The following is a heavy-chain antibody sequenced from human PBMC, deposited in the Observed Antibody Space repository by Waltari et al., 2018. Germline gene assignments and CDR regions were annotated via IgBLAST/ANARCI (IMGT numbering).Heavy chain of an antibody. Sequence: EVQLVESGGGLVQPGRSLSLSCAASGFTFADYAMHWVRQAPGKGLEWVSGISWNSGSIGYADSVKGRFTISRDNAKNSLYLQMNSLRAEDTALYYCAKDGTATSAFDYWGQGTLVTVSS. V-gene: IGHV3-9*01. D-gene: IGHD1-26*01. J-gene: IGHJ4*02. CDR3: AKDGTATSAFDY. CDR1: GFTFADYA. CDR2: ISWNSGSI.